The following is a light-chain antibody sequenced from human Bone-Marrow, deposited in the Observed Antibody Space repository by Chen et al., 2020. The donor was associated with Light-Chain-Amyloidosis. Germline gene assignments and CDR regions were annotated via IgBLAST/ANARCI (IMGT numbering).Light chain of an antibody. CDR2: EDD. CDR3: QSYQGSSQGV. V-gene: IGLV6-57*01. J-gene: IGLJ3*02. CDR1: SGSIATNY. Sequence: NFMLTQPHSVSESPGKTVIISCNRSSGSIATNYVKWYQQRPGSSPTTVIYEDDHRPSGVPDRFSGASDRASNAASLTISGLKTEDEAYYCWQSYQGSSQGVFGGGTKLTGL.